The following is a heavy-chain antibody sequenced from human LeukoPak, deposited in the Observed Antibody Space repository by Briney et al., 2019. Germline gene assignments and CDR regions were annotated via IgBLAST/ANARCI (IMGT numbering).Heavy chain of an antibody. D-gene: IGHD4/OR15-4a*01. V-gene: IGHV3-23*01. Sequence: PGQSLRPSCAASGFTFSSYAMSWVRQAPGKGLEWVSGITGSGGTTHHADSVQGRFTISRDNSKNTLFLQMNSLRVEDTALYYCARAYGTNGYFQLPIDYWGQGTLVTVSS. CDR2: ITGSGGTT. J-gene: IGHJ4*02. CDR3: ARAYGTNGYFQLPIDY. CDR1: GFTFSSYA.